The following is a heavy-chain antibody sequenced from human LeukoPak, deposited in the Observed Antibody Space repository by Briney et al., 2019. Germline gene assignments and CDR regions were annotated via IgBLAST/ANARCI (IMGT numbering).Heavy chain of an antibody. D-gene: IGHD3-10*01. CDR2: IYYSGST. V-gene: IGHV4-39*01. Sequence: SETLSLTCTVSGGSISSSSYYWGWIRQPPGKGLEWIGSIYYSGSTYYNPSLKSRLTISVDTSNNQFSLKLSSVTAADTAVYYCARHRDYYGSGSYLNWFDPWGQGTLVTVSS. CDR3: ARHRDYYGSGSYLNWFDP. J-gene: IGHJ5*02. CDR1: GGSISSSSYY.